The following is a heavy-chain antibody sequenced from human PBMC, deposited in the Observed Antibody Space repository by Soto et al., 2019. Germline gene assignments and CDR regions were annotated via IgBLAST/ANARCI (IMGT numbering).Heavy chain of an antibody. Sequence: QVQLVESGGGLVKPGGSLRLSCEASGFTFSNYYMSWIRRAPGKGLEWVSNISSSVSTLYYADSVKGRFTISRDNAKNSLYLQMNSQRAEDTAVYYCARDRPHDISWGSGDYFDYWGQGTLVTVSS. V-gene: IGHV3-11*01. CDR1: GFTFSNYY. J-gene: IGHJ4*02. CDR3: ARDRPHDISWGSGDYFDY. D-gene: IGHD3-16*01. CDR2: ISSSVSTL.